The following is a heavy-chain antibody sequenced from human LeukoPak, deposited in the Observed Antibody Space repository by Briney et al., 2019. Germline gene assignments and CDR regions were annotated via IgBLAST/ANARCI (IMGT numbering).Heavy chain of an antibody. Sequence: GGSLRLSCAASGFTFDDYTMNWVRQVPGKGLEWISLISWDGGSRHYADSVKGRFTISKDNSKNSLYLQMDSLRTEDTALYYCAATQISGDNNDSFDYWGQGTLVTVSS. J-gene: IGHJ4*02. V-gene: IGHV3-43*01. CDR2: ISWDGGSR. D-gene: IGHD5-18*01. CDR3: AATQISGDNNDSFDY. CDR1: GFTFDDYT.